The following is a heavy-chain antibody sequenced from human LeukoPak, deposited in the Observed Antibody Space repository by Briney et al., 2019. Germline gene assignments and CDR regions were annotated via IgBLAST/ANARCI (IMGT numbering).Heavy chain of an antibody. CDR2: IYYSGST. J-gene: IGHJ4*02. CDR1: GGSISSYY. V-gene: IGHV4-59*01. CDR3: ARSYSSSWGFGY. Sequence: SETLSLTCTVSGGSISSYYWSWIRQPPGKGLEWIGYIYYSGSTSYNPSLKSRVTISVDTSKNQFSLKLSSVTAADTAVYYCARSYSSSWGFGYWGQGTLVTVSS. D-gene: IGHD6-13*01.